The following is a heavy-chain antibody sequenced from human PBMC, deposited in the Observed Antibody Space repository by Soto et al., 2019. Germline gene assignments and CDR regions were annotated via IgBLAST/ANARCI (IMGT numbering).Heavy chain of an antibody. J-gene: IGHJ4*02. V-gene: IGHV3-66*04. Sequence: EVQLVESGGGLVQPGGSLRLSCAASGFTVSSNYMSWVRQAPGKGLEWVSVIYSGGSTYYADSVKGRFTISRDNSKNTLYLQMNSLRAEDTAVYYCARPSQRGSGGDLDYWGQGTLVTVSS. D-gene: IGHD3-10*01. CDR3: ARPSQRGSGGDLDY. CDR1: GFTVSSNY. CDR2: IYSGGST.